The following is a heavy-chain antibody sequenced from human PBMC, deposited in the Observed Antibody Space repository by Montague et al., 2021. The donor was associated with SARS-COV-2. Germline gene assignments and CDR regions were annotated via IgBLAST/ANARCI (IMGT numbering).Heavy chain of an antibody. D-gene: IGHD3-10*01. J-gene: IGHJ6*02. Sequence: SETLSLTCNVSGGSINSYSWSWIRQPPGKGPEWIANFHYSGRSDHNPSLESRVTISVDMSQSQVSLKLTAVTAADTAVYYCVRERLIRRLRHGMDVWGQGTTVIVSS. CDR3: VRERLIRRLRHGMDV. CDR1: GGSINSYS. V-gene: IGHV4-59*01. CDR2: FHYSGRS.